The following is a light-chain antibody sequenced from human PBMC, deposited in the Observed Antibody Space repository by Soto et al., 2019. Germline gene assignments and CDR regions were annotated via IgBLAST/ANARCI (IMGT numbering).Light chain of an antibody. CDR1: SRDVGGYNY. Sequence: QSALTPPPSASGSPGQSVTISCTGTSRDVGGYNYVSWYQQHPGKAPKLMICEVTKRPSGVPDRFSCSKSGNTASLTVSGLQAEDEADYYCSSYAGNNHFVFGTGTKVTVL. CDR2: EVT. J-gene: IGLJ1*01. V-gene: IGLV2-8*01. CDR3: SSYAGNNHFV.